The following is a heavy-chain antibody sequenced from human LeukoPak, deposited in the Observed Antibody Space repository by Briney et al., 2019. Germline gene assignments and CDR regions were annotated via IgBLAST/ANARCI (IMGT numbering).Heavy chain of an antibody. Sequence: ASVKDSFKASGYTFTSYDINWVRQATGQGGEWMGWMNPNRGNTGYAQKFQGRVTITRNTSIRKAYIELSSLRSEDTAVYYGARGFRVQRRIAARNPYYFDYWGQGTLVTVSS. J-gene: IGHJ4*02. D-gene: IGHD6-6*01. CDR3: ARGFRVQRRIAARNPYYFDY. V-gene: IGHV1-8*03. CDR2: MNPNRGNT. CDR1: GYTFTSYD.